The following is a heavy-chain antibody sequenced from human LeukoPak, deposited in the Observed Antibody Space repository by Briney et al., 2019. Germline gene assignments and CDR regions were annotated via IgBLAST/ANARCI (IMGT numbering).Heavy chain of an antibody. Sequence: PGGSLRLSCAASGFTFSNAWMSWVRQAPGKGLEWVGRIRSKSDDGTTDYAAPVKGRFTISRDDSQNTLYLQMNSLKTEDTAVYFCTTVAWMQLWSIDSWGQGTLVTVSS. D-gene: IGHD5-18*01. CDR2: IRSKSDDGTT. CDR3: TTVAWMQLWSIDS. V-gene: IGHV3-15*01. J-gene: IGHJ4*02. CDR1: GFTFSNAW.